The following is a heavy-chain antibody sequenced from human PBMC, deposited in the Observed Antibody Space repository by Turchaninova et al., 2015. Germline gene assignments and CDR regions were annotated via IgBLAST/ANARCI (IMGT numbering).Heavy chain of an antibody. CDR2: ISYGGSPK. V-gene: IGHV3-30*04. CDR1: GFIFSPFP. CDR3: TRLPGDVMIVEIREDYQYELDV. J-gene: IGHJ6*02. Sequence: QVQLVESGGRVVQPGRSLRLSCAASGFIFSPFPMHWVRPAPGKATGGGAGISYGGSPKYYAESGSVRFTISRDIAQKKRSVQIDGWRAEETSVDYWTRLPGDVMIVEIREDYQYELDVWGQGTTVTVSS. D-gene: IGHD3-22*01.